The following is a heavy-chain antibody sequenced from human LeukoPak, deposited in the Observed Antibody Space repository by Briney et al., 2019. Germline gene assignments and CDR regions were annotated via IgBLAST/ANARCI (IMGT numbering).Heavy chain of an antibody. CDR1: GDSIRKNNW. CDR2: IYHSGST. J-gene: IGHJ4*02. D-gene: IGHD4-17*01. Sequence: PSGTLSPTCAVSGDSIRKNNWWSWVRQPPRKGLEWIGEIYHSGSTDYNPSLKSRVTISVDKSKNQFSLKLTSVTAADTAVYYCATRLDDHGSSYSWGQGTLVTVSS. V-gene: IGHV4-4*02. CDR3: ATRLDDHGSSYS.